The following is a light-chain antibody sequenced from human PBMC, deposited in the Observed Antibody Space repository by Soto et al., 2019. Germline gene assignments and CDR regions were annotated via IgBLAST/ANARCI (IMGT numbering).Light chain of an antibody. CDR2: GAS. V-gene: IGKV3-20*01. CDR3: QQHRTSPELT. J-gene: IGKJ4*01. Sequence: EIVLTQSPGTLSLSPGERATLSCRASQSVSNTYLAWYQQKPGQAPRLLISGASSRATGIPDRFSGSGSGTDFSLTISRLEPEDFAVYYCQQHRTSPELTFGGGTRVEIK. CDR1: QSVSNTY.